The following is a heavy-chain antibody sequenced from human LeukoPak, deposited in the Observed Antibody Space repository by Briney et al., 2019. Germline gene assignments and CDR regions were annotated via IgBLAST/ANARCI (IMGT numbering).Heavy chain of an antibody. Sequence: PSETLSLTCTVSGGSISSGDYYWSWIRQPPGKGLEWIGYIYYSGSTYYNPSLKSRVTISVDTSKNQFSLKLSSVTAADTAVYYCARTIAAAGIYGYWGQGTLVTVSS. D-gene: IGHD6-13*01. CDR2: IYYSGST. CDR1: GGSISSGDYY. J-gene: IGHJ4*02. V-gene: IGHV4-30-4*01. CDR3: ARTIAAAGIYGY.